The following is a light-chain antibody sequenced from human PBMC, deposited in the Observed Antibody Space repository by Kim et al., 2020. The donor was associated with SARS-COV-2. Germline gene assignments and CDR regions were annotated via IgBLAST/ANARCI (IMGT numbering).Light chain of an antibody. CDR2: DAS. V-gene: IGKV3-11*01. CDR1: HNIDTY. Sequence: PGESATPSCRACHNIDTYSAWYQQRPGQAPRLLVYDASNRATGVPDRFSGSGSGTDFTLTISSLEPEDFSLYYCQQRNSWPPAVTYGGGTKVDIK. CDR3: QQRNSWPPAVT. J-gene: IGKJ4*01.